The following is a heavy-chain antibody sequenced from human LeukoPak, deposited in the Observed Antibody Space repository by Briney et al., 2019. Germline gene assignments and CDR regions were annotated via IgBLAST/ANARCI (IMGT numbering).Heavy chain of an antibody. D-gene: IGHD5-18*01. CDR2: ISSSSSYI. CDR1: GFTFSSYS. V-gene: IGHV3-21*01. J-gene: IGHJ6*03. Sequence: PGGSLRLSCAASGFTFSSYSMNWVRRAPGKGLEWVSSISSSSSYIYYADSVKGRFTISRDNAKNSLYLQMNSLRAEDTAVYYCASCGIQLWLAPSPYYYMDVWGKGTTVTVFS. CDR3: ASCGIQLWLAPSPYYYMDV.